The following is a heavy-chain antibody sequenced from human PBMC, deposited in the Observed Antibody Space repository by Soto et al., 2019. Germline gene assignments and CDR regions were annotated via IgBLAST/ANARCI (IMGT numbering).Heavy chain of an antibody. CDR2: IRSKANSYAT. CDR3: TRNTGPFDY. Sequence: GGSLRLSCAASGFTFSGSAMHWARQASGKGLEWVGRIRSKANSYATAYAASVKGRFTISRDDSKNTAYLQMNSLKTEDTAVYYCTRNTGPFDYWGQGTLVTVSS. V-gene: IGHV3-73*01. D-gene: IGHD2-2*02. J-gene: IGHJ4*02. CDR1: GFTFSGSA.